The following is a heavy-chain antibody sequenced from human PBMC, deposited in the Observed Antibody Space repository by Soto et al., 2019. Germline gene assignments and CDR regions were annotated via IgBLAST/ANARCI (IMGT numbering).Heavy chain of an antibody. CDR2: IYYSGST. CDR3: ARARLHYDFWSAGRFDP. CDR1: GGSVSSGSYY. Sequence: SETLSLTCTVSGGSVSSGSYYWSWIRQPPGKGLEWIGYIYYSGSTNYNPSLKSRVTISVDTSKNQFSLKLSSVTAADTAVYYCARARLHYDFWSAGRFDPWGQGTLVTVSS. V-gene: IGHV4-61*01. D-gene: IGHD3-3*01. J-gene: IGHJ5*02.